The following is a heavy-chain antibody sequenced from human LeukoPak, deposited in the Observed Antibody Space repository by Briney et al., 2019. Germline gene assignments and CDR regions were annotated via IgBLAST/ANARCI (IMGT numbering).Heavy chain of an antibody. J-gene: IGHJ5*02. CDR1: GYTFINNW. V-gene: IGHV1-46*01. D-gene: IGHD3-10*01. CDR2: INPTGTTT. Sequence: ASVKVSCKASGYTFINNWMHWVRQAPGQGLEWVGLINPTGTTTLYAQKSQGGVTLPRDMSTSTDYMELRSLKSGDTAVYYCARDNSVGDIAWWFDPWGQGTLVTVSS. CDR3: ARDNSVGDIAWWFDP.